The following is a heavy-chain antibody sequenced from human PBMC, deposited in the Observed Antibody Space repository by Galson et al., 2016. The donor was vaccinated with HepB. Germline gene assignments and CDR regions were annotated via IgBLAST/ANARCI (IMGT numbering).Heavy chain of an antibody. CDR3: KRSGTPFFEGFLDY. V-gene: IGHV3-11*01. Sequence: SLRLSCAASGFTFSDYYMTWIRQAPGKGLEWVSYISSSCSTTYYADSVKGRFTMSRDNGKNSLYLQMNSLRAEETGVYYCKRSGTPFFEGFLDYWGQGTPVTVSS. CDR1: GFTFSDYY. D-gene: IGHD3-3*02. J-gene: IGHJ4*01. CDR2: ISSSCSTT.